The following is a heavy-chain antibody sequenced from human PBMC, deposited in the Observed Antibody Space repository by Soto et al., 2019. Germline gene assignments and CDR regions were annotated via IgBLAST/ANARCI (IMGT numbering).Heavy chain of an antibody. CDR3: ARDSFYDILTGYPYYGMDV. D-gene: IGHD3-9*01. CDR2: ISYDGSNK. V-gene: IGHV3-30-3*01. J-gene: IGHJ6*02. CDR1: GFTFSSYA. Sequence: PGGSLRLSCVASGFTFSSYAMHRVRQAPGKGLEWVAVISYDGSNKYYADSVKGRFTISRDNSKNTLYLQMNSLRAEDTAVYYCARDSFYDILTGYPYYGMDVWGQGTTVT.